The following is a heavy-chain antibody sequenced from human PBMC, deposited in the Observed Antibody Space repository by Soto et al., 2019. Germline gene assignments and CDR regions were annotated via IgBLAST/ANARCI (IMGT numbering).Heavy chain of an antibody. D-gene: IGHD3-3*01. Sequence: GGSLRLACAASGDTFSSYAMGWVSQETGKGLERVSAISGSGGSTYYADSVKGRFTISRDNSKNTLYLQMNSLRAEDTAVYYCATVLSITIFGVVSPGYMDVWGKGTTVTVSS. CDR2: ISGSGGST. CDR3: ATVLSITIFGVVSPGYMDV. J-gene: IGHJ6*03. V-gene: IGHV3-23*01. CDR1: GDTFSSYA.